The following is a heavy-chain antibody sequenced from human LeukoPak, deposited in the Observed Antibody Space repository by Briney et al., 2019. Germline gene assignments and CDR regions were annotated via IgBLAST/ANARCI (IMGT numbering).Heavy chain of an antibody. CDR1: GFTFSSYS. Sequence: GGSLRLSCAASGFTFSSYSMNWVRQAPGKGLEWVSSISSSSSYIYYADSVKGRFTISRDNAKNSLYLQMNSLRAEDTAVYYCARVRVAAAGSIPDYWGQGTLVTVSS. J-gene: IGHJ4*02. CDR2: ISSSSSYI. V-gene: IGHV3-21*01. D-gene: IGHD6-13*01. CDR3: ARVRVAAAGSIPDY.